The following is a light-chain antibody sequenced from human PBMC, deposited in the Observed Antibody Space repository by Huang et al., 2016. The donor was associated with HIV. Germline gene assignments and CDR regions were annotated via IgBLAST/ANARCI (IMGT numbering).Light chain of an antibody. CDR3: QQYGNSASYT. J-gene: IGKJ2*01. CDR2: CAS. CDR1: HAVSSDY. Sequence: EVVLTQSPGTLSLSPGEGATLSCRASHAVSSDYFAGYQHKPGQAPGRLIYCASSRADGIPDRFSGSGSGTDFTRTISRVEPEDFAVYYCQQYGNSASYTFGQGTKLEIK. V-gene: IGKV3-20*01.